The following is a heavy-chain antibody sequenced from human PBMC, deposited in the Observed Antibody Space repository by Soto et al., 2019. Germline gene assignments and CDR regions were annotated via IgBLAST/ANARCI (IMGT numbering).Heavy chain of an antibody. J-gene: IGHJ5*02. V-gene: IGHV1-69*02. D-gene: IGHD6-13*01. CDR3: ADQREAAAPFDP. Sequence: QVQLVQSGAEVKKPGSSVKVSCKASGGTFSSYTISWVRQAPGQGLEWIGRIIPILGIANYAQKFQGRVTIPADKSTSTAYMELSSLRSEDTAVYYWADQREAAAPFDPWGQGTLVTVSS. CDR2: IIPILGIA. CDR1: GGTFSSYT.